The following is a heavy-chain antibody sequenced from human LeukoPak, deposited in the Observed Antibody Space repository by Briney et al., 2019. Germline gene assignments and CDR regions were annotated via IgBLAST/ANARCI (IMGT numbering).Heavy chain of an antibody. D-gene: IGHD3-22*01. Sequence: GESLKISCKGSGDRFASYWISWVRQMPGKGLEWMGRVDPSDSHTNYSPSFQGHVTISGDKSISTAYLQWSSLKASDTAMCYCARQYHYDSSGYPYAFEIWGPGTLVTVSS. J-gene: IGHJ3*02. CDR1: GDRFASYW. CDR3: ARQYHYDSSGYPYAFEI. V-gene: IGHV5-10-1*01. CDR2: VDPSDSHT.